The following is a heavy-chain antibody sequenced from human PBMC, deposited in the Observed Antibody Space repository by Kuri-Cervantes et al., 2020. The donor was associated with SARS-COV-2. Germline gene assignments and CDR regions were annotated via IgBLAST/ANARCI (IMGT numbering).Heavy chain of an antibody. CDR3: ARDVAKEVYDFWSGYYSGYYGMDV. CDR1: GFTFSSYG. CDR2: IWYDGSNK. D-gene: IGHD3-3*01. V-gene: IGHV3-33*08. J-gene: IGHJ6*02. Sequence: LSLTCAASGFTFSSYGMHWVRQAPGKGLEWVAVIWYDGSNKYYAASVKGRFAISRDNAKNSLYLQMNSLRDEDTAVYYCARDVAKEVYDFWSGYYSGYYGMDVWGQGTTVTVSS.